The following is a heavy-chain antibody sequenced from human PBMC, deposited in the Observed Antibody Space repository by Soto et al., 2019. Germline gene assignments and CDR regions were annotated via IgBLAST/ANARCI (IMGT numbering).Heavy chain of an antibody. CDR1: GFTFSTYA. CDR3: AKGRYTSNWHYFHS. D-gene: IGHD6-13*01. J-gene: IGHJ4*02. V-gene: IGHV3-23*01. Sequence: GGSLRLSCVASGFTFSTYAMTWVRQAPGKGLEWVSTISGSADSTYYADSVKGRFTISRDNSKNTLYLQMNSLRAEDTALYYCAKGRYTSNWHYFHSWGQGTLVTVSS. CDR2: ISGSADST.